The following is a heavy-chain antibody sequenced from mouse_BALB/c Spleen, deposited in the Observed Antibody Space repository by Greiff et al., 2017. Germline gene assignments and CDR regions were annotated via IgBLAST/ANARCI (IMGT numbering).Heavy chain of an antibody. V-gene: IGHV1S30*01. Sequence: EVQLQQSGPELVKPGASVKISCKASGYSFTGYYMHWVKQSHVKSLEWIGRINPYNGATSYNQKFKGKATMTVDKSSSTAYMELARLTSEDSAIYYCAELGHRFAYWGQGTLVTVSA. D-gene: IGHD4-1*01. J-gene: IGHJ3*01. CDR1: GYSFTGYY. CDR2: INPYNGAT. CDR3: AELGHRFAY.